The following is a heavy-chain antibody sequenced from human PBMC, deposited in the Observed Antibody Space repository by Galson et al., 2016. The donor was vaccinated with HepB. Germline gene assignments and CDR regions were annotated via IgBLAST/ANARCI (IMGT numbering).Heavy chain of an antibody. CDR2: ISYDGSNK. J-gene: IGHJ4*02. V-gene: IGHV3-30*18. D-gene: IGHD3-16*01. Sequence: SLRLSCAASGFNFRSFVMSWVRQAPGKGLEWVAVISYDGSNKNYSDSVKGRFTISRDNSKNTLYLQMNSLRAEDTAVYYCAKELRNYYVWGNLDHWGQGTLVTVSS. CDR1: GFNFRSFV. CDR3: AKELRNYYVWGNLDH.